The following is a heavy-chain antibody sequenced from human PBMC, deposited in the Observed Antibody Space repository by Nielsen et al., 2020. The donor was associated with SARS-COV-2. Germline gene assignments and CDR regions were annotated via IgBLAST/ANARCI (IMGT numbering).Heavy chain of an antibody. Sequence: GGSLRLSCAASGFTFTNYAMSWVRQAPGRGPEWVSVIYGGGNIFYADSVKGRFTISSDSSKNTVYLQMNSLRAEDTAVYFCARRYFYGSGRYGLDVWGQGTTVTVSS. D-gene: IGHD3-10*01. J-gene: IGHJ6*02. CDR3: ARRYFYGSGRYGLDV. CDR2: IYGGGNI. CDR1: GFTFTNYA. V-gene: IGHV3-23*03.